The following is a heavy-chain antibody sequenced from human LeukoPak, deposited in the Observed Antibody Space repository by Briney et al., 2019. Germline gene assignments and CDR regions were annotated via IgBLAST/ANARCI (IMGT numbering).Heavy chain of an antibody. Sequence: GASVKVSCKASGYTFTSYDINWVRQATGQGLEWMGWMNPNSGNTGYAQKFQGRVTITRNTSVSTAYMELSSLRSEDTAVYYCAREQYYDILTGYYTGFDYWGQGTLVTVSS. CDR1: GYTFTSYD. CDR2: MNPNSGNT. CDR3: AREQYYDILTGYYTGFDY. V-gene: IGHV1-8*03. J-gene: IGHJ4*02. D-gene: IGHD3-9*01.